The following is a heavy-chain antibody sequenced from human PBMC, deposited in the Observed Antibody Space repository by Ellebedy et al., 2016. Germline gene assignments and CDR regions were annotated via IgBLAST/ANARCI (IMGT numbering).Heavy chain of an antibody. CDR3: ARDPLPTVTTGYFDY. Sequence: GGSLRLXCAASGFTFSSYAMHWVRQAPGKGLEWVAVISYDGSNKYYADSVKGRFTISRDNSKNTLYLQMNSLRAEDTAVYYCARDPLPTVTTGYFDYWGQGTLVTVSS. CDR2: ISYDGSNK. D-gene: IGHD4-17*01. CDR1: GFTFSSYA. J-gene: IGHJ4*02. V-gene: IGHV3-30-3*01.